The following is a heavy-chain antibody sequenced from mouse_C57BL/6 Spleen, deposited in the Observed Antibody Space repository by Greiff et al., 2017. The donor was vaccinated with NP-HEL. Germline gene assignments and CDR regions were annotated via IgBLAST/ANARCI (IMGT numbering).Heavy chain of an antibody. D-gene: IGHD2-3*01. V-gene: IGHV1-42*01. CDR3: ARVVDDGYYEAMDY. Sequence: EVQLQQSGPELVKPGASVKISCKASGYSFTGYYMNWVKQSPEKSLEWIGEINPNTGGTTYNQKFKAKATLTVDKSSSTAYMQLKSLTSEDSAVYYCARVVDDGYYEAMDYWGQGTSVTVSS. J-gene: IGHJ4*01. CDR2: INPNTGGT. CDR1: GYSFTGYY.